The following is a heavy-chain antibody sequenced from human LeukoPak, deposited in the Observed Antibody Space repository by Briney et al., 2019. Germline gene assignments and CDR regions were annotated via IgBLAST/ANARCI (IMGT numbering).Heavy chain of an antibody. D-gene: IGHD2-2*01. V-gene: IGHV4-39*01. CDR1: GGSISSSSHY. Sequence: PSETLSLTCTVSGGSISSSSHYWGWIRQPPGKGLEWIGSIYYSGSTYYNPSLKSRVTISVDTSKNQFSLKLSSVTAADTAVYYCARRPAVVPAAYFDYWGQGTLVTVSS. CDR3: ARRPAVVPAAYFDY. CDR2: IYYSGST. J-gene: IGHJ4*02.